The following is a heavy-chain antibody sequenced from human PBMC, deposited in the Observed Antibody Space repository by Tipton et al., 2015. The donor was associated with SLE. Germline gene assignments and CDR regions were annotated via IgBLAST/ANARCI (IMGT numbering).Heavy chain of an antibody. J-gene: IGHJ3*02. V-gene: IGHV3-21*01. Sequence: GSLRLSCAASGFTFSSYSMNWVRQAPGKGLEWVSSISSSSSYIYYADSVKGRFTISRDNAKNSLYLQMNSLRAEDTAVYYCARERPSSITGTTGVDAFDIWGQGTMVTVSS. CDR3: ARERPSSITGTTGVDAFDI. CDR1: GFTFSSYS. CDR2: ISSSSSYI. D-gene: IGHD1-7*01.